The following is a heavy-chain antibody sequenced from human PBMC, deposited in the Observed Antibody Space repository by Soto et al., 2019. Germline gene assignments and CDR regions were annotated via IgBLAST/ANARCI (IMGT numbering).Heavy chain of an antibody. CDR3: AKVVSCCARVGELLRFFYYYYRMDV. J-gene: IGHJ6*02. D-gene: IGHD3-10*01. V-gene: IGHV3-23*01. Sequence: PGGSLRLSCAASGFTFSTYAMSWVRQAPGKGLEWVSAISCSGSNKYYADSVKGRFTISRDNSKNTLYLQMNSLRAEATAVYYCAKVVSCCARVGELLRFFYYYYRMDVWVQGTTVTVSS. CDR1: GFTFSTYA. CDR2: ISCSGSNK.